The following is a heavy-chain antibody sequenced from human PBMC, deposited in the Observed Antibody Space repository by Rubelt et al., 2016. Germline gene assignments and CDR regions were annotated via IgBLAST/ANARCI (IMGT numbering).Heavy chain of an antibody. Sequence: QLQLQESGPGLVKPSETLSLTCTVSGGSISSSSYYWGWIRQPPGKGLEWIGSIYYSGSTYYNPSLKSRVTISVDRSNNQCSLKLSSVTAADTAVYYCARGRFLEWLPPDYWGQGTLVTVSS. D-gene: IGHD3-3*01. V-gene: IGHV4-39*01. CDR1: GGSISSSSYY. CDR2: IYYSGST. CDR3: ARGRFLEWLPPDY. J-gene: IGHJ4*02.